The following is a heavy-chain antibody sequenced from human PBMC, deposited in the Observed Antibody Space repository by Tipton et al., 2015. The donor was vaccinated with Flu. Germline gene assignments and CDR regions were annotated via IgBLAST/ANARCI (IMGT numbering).Heavy chain of an antibody. CDR1: GYTFTSYG. J-gene: IGHJ3*02. CDR3: ARDKVGYYDFWSGYSNGGAFDI. V-gene: IGHV1-18*01. D-gene: IGHD3-3*01. CDR2: ISAYNGNT. Sequence: QVQLVQSGAEVKKPGASVKVSCKASGYTFTSYGISWVRQAPGQGLEWMGWISAYNGNTNYAQKLQGRVTMTTDTSTSTAYMELRSLRSDDTAVYYCARDKVGYYDFWSGYSNGGAFDIWGQGTMVTVSS.